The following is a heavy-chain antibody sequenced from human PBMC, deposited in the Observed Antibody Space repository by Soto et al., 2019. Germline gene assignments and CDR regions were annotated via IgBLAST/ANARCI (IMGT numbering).Heavy chain of an antibody. CDR2: ISAYNGNT. D-gene: IGHD3-9*01. Sequence: QVQLVQSGAEVKKPGASVKVSCKASGYTFTSYGISWVRQAPGQGLEWMGWISAYNGNTNYAQKLQGRVTMTTDTSTSTAYIERRSLRSDDTAVYYCARDQGDNLTEFVGNFAYWGQGTLVTVSS. V-gene: IGHV1-18*01. J-gene: IGHJ4*02. CDR3: ARDQGDNLTEFVGNFAY. CDR1: GYTFTSYG.